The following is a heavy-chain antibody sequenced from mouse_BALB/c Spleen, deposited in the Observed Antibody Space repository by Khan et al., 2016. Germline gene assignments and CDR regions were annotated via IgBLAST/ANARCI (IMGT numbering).Heavy chain of an antibody. J-gene: IGHJ2*01. CDR2: IDPENGNT. CDR1: GFNIKDYY. CDR3: ARSSATYFDY. D-gene: IGHD1-1*01. Sequence: VQLKQSGAELVRPGALVKLSCKAAGFNIKDYYMHWVKQSPEQGLEWIGWIDPENGNTIYDPKFQGKASITADTSSNTAYLQRSSLTSEDTVVYYYARSSATYFDYWGQGTTLPVSS. V-gene: IGHV14-1*02.